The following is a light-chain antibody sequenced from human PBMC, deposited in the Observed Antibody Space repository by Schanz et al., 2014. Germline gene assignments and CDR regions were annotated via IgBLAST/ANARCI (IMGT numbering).Light chain of an antibody. CDR3: HHYGGSPYT. CDR1: QSVSSSS. J-gene: IGKJ2*01. CDR2: DTS. Sequence: EIVLTQSPGTLSLSPGERATLSCRASQSVSSSSLAWYQQKPGQAPRLLIYDTSNRATGIPARFSGSGSGTDFTLTISRLEPEDFAVYYCHHYGGSPYTFGQGTKLEIK. V-gene: IGKV3-20*01.